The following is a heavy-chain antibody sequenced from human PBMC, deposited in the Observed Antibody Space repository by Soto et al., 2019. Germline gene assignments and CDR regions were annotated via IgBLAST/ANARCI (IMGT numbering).Heavy chain of an antibody. CDR1: GGTFSSYA. CDR3: ARALGVVVPAAISYGMDV. Sequence: QMQLVQSGAEVKKPGSSVKVSCKASGGTFSSYAISWVRQAPGQGLEWMGGIIPIFGTANYAQKFQGRVTITADESTSTAYMELSSLRSEDTAVYYCARALGVVVPAAISYGMDVWGQGTTVTVSS. J-gene: IGHJ6*02. D-gene: IGHD2-2*02. V-gene: IGHV1-69*01. CDR2: IIPIFGTA.